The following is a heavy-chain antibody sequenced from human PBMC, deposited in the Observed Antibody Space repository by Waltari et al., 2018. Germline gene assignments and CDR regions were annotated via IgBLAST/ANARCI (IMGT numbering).Heavy chain of an antibody. CDR2: INHSGRT. J-gene: IGHJ3*02. Sequence: QVQLQQWGAGLLKPSETLSLTCAVYGGSFSGYYWSWIRQPPGKGLEWIGEINHSGRTNYNPALKSRVTISVDTSKNQFSLKLSSVTAADTAVYYCARDRGSGDYGYGPIAFDIWGQGTMVTVSS. CDR1: GGSFSGYY. CDR3: ARDRGSGDYGYGPIAFDI. D-gene: IGHD4-17*01. V-gene: IGHV4-34*01.